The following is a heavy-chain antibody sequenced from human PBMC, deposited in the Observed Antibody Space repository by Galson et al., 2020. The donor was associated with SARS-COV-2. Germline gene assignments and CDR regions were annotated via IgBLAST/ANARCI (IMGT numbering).Heavy chain of an antibody. D-gene: IGHD5-18*01. CDR1: GGSVSSSDW. V-gene: IGHV4-4*02. CDR3: ARGRDYTWIQ. J-gene: IGHJ4*02. Sequence: SETLSLTCAVSGGSVSSSDWWSWVRQPPGKGLQWIGEISYTGITNYNPSLRSRVTLSVDMSKTQISLNLNSMTAADAAMYHCARGRDYTWIQWSQGTLVTVSS. CDR2: ISYTGIT.